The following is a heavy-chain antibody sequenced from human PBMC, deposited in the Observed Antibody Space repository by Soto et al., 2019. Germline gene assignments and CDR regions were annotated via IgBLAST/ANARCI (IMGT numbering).Heavy chain of an antibody. CDR2: INPNSGGT. CDR1: GYIFTGYY. D-gene: IGHD3-22*01. J-gene: IGHJ1*01. V-gene: IGHV1-2*04. CDR3: ARVSESGNYYDSSGYYFQH. Sequence: QVQLVQSGAEVKKPGASVKVSCKASGYIFTGYYMHWVRQAPGQGLEWMGWINPNSGGTNYAQKFQGWVTMTRDTSISTAYMELSRLRSDDTAVYYCARVSESGNYYDSSGYYFQHWGQGTLVTVSS.